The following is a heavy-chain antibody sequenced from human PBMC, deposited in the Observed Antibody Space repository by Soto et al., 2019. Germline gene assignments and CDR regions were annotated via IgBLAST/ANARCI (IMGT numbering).Heavy chain of an antibody. CDR3: AKDPVVSSTSSWYYFDY. CDR1: GFTFNNYA. CDR2: ISGSGGSV. D-gene: IGHD6-13*01. V-gene: IGHV3-23*01. Sequence: PGGSLRLSCPAFGFTFNNYAMNWVRHAPGKGLEWVSSISGSGGSVYYADSVKGRFTISRDNSENTLYLQMSSLRAEDTAVYYCAKDPVVSSTSSWYYFDYWGQGTLVTAPQ. J-gene: IGHJ4*02.